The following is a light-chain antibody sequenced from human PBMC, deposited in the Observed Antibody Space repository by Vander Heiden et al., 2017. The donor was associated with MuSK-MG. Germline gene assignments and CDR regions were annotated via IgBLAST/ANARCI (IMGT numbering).Light chain of an antibody. CDR2: GNS. Sequence: QSVLTQPPSVSGAPGQRVTISCTGSSSNIGAGYAVHWYQQLPGTAPKLLIYGNSNRPSGVPDRFSGSKSGTSASLAITGLQAEDEADYYCQSYDSSLSAPYVFGTGTKVTVL. J-gene: IGLJ1*01. CDR3: QSYDSSLSAPYV. CDR1: SSNIGAGYA. V-gene: IGLV1-40*01.